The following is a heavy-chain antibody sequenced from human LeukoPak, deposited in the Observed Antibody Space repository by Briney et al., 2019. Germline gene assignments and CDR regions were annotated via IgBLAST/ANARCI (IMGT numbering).Heavy chain of an antibody. V-gene: IGHV4-59*01. D-gene: IGHD3-22*01. CDR2: IYYSGST. CDR1: GGSISSYY. CDR3: ARFSYYYDSSGYYSTFDP. J-gene: IGHJ5*02. Sequence: SETLSLTCTVSGGSISSYYWSWIRQPPGKGLEWIGYIYYSGSTIYNPSLKSRVTISVDTSKNQFSLKLSSVTAADTAVYYCARFSYYYDSSGYYSTFDPWGQGTLVTVSS.